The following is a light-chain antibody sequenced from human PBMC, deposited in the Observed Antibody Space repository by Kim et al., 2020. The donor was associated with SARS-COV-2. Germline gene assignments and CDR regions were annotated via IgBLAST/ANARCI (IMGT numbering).Light chain of an antibody. CDR1: SLRNYY. V-gene: IGLV3-19*01. CDR3: NSRDSTDKLV. Sequence: SSELTQDPSVSVALGQTVTITCQGDSLRNYYATWYQQRPGQAPALVIYGNNNRPSGIPDRFSGSSSGNTASLTITGAQAEDEANYYCNSRDSTDKLVFGGGSKLTVL. J-gene: IGLJ2*01. CDR2: GNN.